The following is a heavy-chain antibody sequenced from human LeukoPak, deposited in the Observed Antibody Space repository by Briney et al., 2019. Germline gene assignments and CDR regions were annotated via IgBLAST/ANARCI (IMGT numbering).Heavy chain of an antibody. CDR3: ARVPSGGGYCSGGSCYSTYYYGMDV. CDR1: GFTFSDCN. D-gene: IGHD2-15*01. J-gene: IGHJ6*02. CDR2: FSSSDSTI. Sequence: PGGSLTLSCTVSGFTFSDCNKSWIRNAPGKGQEGVSYFSSSDSTIFYADSVKGRLTISRDNAKNSLYLQMNSLRAEDTAVYYCARVPSGGGYCSGGSCYSTYYYGMDVWGQGTTVTVSS. V-gene: IGHV3-11*01.